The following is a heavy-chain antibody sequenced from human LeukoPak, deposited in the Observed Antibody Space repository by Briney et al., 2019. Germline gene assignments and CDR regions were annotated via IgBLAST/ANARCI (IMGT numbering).Heavy chain of an antibody. CDR3: AKVTDRIPSLFDY. V-gene: IGHV3-23*01. CDR1: GFTFSSYA. Sequence: GGSLRLSCAASGFTFSSYAMSWVRQAPGKGLEWVSAISGSGGSTYYADSVKGRFTISRDNSKNTLYLQMNSLRVEDTAVYYCAKVTDRIPSLFDYWGQGTLVTVSS. CDR2: ISGSGGST. J-gene: IGHJ4*02. D-gene: IGHD3-16*02.